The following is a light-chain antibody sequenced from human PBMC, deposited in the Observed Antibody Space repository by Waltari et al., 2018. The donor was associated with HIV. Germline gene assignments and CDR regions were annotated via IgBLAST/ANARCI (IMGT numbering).Light chain of an antibody. CDR2: EVN. Sequence: QSALTQSASVSGSPGQSITISCTGTSTTIGSYNLVSWYQQHPGKAPKVIIYEVNKRPSGVSNRFSGSTSGSTASLTISGLQAEDEADYYCCSYAGSSNVVFGGGTKLTVL. V-gene: IGLV2-23*02. J-gene: IGLJ2*01. CDR3: CSYAGSSNVV. CDR1: STTIGSYNL.